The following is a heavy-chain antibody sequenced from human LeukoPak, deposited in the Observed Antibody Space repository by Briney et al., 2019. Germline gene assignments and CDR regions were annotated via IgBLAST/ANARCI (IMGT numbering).Heavy chain of an antibody. CDR3: AAYVLLWFGELLNAFDI. Sequence: PGGSLRLSCAASGFTFSSYAMSWVRQAPGKGLEWVSAISGSGGSTYYADSVKGRFTISRDNSKNTLYLQMNSLRAEDTAVYYCAAYVLLWFGELLNAFDIWGQGTMVTVSS. CDR2: ISGSGGST. CDR1: GFTFSSYA. V-gene: IGHV3-23*01. J-gene: IGHJ3*02. D-gene: IGHD3-10*01.